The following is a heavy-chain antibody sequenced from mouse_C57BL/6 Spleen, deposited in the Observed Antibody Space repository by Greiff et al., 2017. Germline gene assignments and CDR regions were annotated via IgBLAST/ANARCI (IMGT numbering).Heavy chain of an antibody. CDR2: IYPGSGST. J-gene: IGHJ2*01. D-gene: IGHD1-1*01. Sequence: QVQLKQPGAELVKPGASVKMSCKASGYTFTSYWITWVKQRPGQGLEWIGVIYPGSGSTNYNEKCKSKATLTVDTSSSTAYMQLSSLTSEDSAVYYCARESTTVVADYWGQGTTLTVSS. V-gene: IGHV1-55*01. CDR1: GYTFTSYW. CDR3: ARESTTVVADY.